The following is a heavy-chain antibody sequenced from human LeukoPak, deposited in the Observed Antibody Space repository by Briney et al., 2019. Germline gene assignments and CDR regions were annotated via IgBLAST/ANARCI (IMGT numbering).Heavy chain of an antibody. CDR1: GFDFSTSW. J-gene: IGHJ4*02. V-gene: IGHV3-7*01. D-gene: IGHD6-19*01. CDR2: ISPDRNER. CDR3: TRDGSGSSVY. Sequence: PGGSLRLSCAACGFDFSTSWMGGLGQATGKGLEWVINISPDRNERYSVDSVKGRFTISRENAENSLYLQMKGLEVEDTAMYYCTRDGSGSSVYWGQGALVTVSS.